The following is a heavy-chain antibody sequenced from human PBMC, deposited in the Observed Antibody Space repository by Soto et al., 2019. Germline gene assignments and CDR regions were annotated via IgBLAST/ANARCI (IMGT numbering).Heavy chain of an antibody. CDR1: GYPFTIYG. CDR2: ISAGDGDT. Sequence: QVQLVQSGAEVKKPGASVKVSCKASGYPFTIYGLHWVRQAPGRSLEWMGCISAGDGDTKYSQKFQGRVTITRDTSASAAYMELYTVTSEDTAVYYCARNTNWNDDAFDIWGPGTLVTVSS. V-gene: IGHV1-3*01. D-gene: IGHD1-1*01. CDR3: ARNTNWNDDAFDI. J-gene: IGHJ3*02.